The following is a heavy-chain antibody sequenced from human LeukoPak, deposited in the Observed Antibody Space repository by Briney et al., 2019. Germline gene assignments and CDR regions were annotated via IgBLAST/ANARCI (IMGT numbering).Heavy chain of an antibody. CDR1: GFTFNNCG. CDR2: ISYDGSNI. CDR3: AKPYAISGYDWGFFDH. V-gene: IGHV3-30*18. D-gene: IGHD5-12*01. Sequence: GTSLRLSCAASGFTFNNCGIHWVRQAPGKGLEWVAFISYDGSNIYYADSVKGRFTISRVNSKGTLFLQMNSLRIEDTAVYYCAKPYAISGYDWGFFDHWGQGTLVSVSS. J-gene: IGHJ4*02.